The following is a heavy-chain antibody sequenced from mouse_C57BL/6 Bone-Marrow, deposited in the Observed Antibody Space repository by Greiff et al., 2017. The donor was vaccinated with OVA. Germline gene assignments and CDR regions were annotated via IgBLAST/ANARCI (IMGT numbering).Heavy chain of an antibody. V-gene: IGHV1-81*01. CDR3: ARDGVPGGYYFDD. D-gene: IGHD2-14*01. Sequence: VQLQQSGAELARPGASVKLSCKASGYTFTSYGISWVKQRTGQGLEWIVEIYPRSGNTYYNEKFKGKATLTADKSSSTAYMELRSLTSEDSAVYFCARDGVPGGYYFDDWGQGTTLTVSS. CDR2: IYPRSGNT. CDR1: GYTFTSYG. J-gene: IGHJ2*01.